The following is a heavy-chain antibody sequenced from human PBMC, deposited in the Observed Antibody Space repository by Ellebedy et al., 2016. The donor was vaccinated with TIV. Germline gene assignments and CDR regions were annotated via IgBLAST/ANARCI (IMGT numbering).Heavy chain of an antibody. V-gene: IGHV1-2*04. CDR2: INPNSGAT. CDR1: GYPFTDYY. J-gene: IGHJ4*02. CDR3: ARGMKLGIVWYYFDD. D-gene: IGHD3-16*01. Sequence: AASVKVSCKAPGYPFTDYYLHWVRQAPGQGLEWMGWINPNSGATNYAQKFQGWVTMTRDTSISTAYMELRRLKSDDTAVYYCARGMKLGIVWYYFDDWGQGTLVTVSS.